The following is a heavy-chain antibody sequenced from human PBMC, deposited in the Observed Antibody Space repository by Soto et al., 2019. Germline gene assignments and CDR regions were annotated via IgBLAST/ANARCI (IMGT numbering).Heavy chain of an antibody. D-gene: IGHD3-10*01. CDR2: IYYSGST. CDR1: GGSFSPNY. V-gene: IGHV4-59*08. CDR3: ARHNYGSGSTYFDY. Sequence: NPSETLSLTCTVSGGSFSPNYWSWIRQPPGKGLEWIGYIYYSGSTNYNPSLKSRDTISVDTSKNQFSLKLNSMTAADTAVYYCARHNYGSGSTYFDYWGQGTLVTVSS. J-gene: IGHJ4*02.